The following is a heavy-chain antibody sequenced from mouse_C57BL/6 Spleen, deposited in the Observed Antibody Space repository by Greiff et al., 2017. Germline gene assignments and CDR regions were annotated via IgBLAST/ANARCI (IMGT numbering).Heavy chain of an antibody. CDR1: GYAFSSSW. Sequence: QVQLQQSGPELVKPGASVKISCKASGYAFSSSWMNWVKQRPGKGLEWIGRIYPGDGDTNYNGKFKGKATLTADKSSSTAYMQLSSLPSEDSAVYFCARAKTTVVANNAMDYWGQGTSVTVSS. J-gene: IGHJ4*01. V-gene: IGHV1-82*01. CDR3: ARAKTTVVANNAMDY. CDR2: IYPGDGDT. D-gene: IGHD1-1*01.